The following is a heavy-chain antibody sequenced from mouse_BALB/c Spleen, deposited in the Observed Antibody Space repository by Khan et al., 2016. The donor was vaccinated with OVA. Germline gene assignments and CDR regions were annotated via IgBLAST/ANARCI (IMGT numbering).Heavy chain of an antibody. J-gene: IGHJ4*01. CDR3: TIGNYPYYTRDY. Sequence: QVQLQQSGAELVKPGASVKLSCKASGYTFTSYWIHWVKLRPGQGFEWIGEINPNNGGTNYNEKFKRKATLTVDKSSSRAYMQLSSLTSEDSAVYYCTIGNYPYYTRDYWGQGTSVTVSS. CDR1: GYTFTSYW. CDR2: INPNNGGT. V-gene: IGHV1S81*02. D-gene: IGHD2-1*01.